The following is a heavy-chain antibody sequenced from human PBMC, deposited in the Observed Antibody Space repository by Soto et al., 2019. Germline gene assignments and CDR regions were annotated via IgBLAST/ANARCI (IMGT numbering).Heavy chain of an antibody. Sequence: SETLSLTCTVSGGSISSYYWSWIRQPPGKGLEWIGYIYYSGSTNYNPSLKSRVTISVDTSKNQFSLKLSSVTAADAAVYYCARSPYYSNFDYWGQGTLVTVSS. J-gene: IGHJ4*02. CDR3: ARSPYYSNFDY. CDR1: GGSISSYY. V-gene: IGHV4-59*01. CDR2: IYYSGST. D-gene: IGHD4-4*01.